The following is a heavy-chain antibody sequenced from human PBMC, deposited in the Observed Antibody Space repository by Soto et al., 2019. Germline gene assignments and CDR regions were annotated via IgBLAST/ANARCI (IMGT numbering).Heavy chain of an antibody. V-gene: IGHV3-23*01. J-gene: IGHJ4*02. CDR2: ISDGDGAT. Sequence: EVHLLESGGGLVQPGGSLRLSCAASGFAFSDYAMTWVRQAPGKGLEWVSDISDGDGATHYADSVKGRFTISRDDSKNTLYLQMDSLRADDAAVYYCAKGRTFFDFSGQGTLVTVSS. CDR1: GFAFSDYA. D-gene: IGHD3-16*01. CDR3: AKGRTFFDF.